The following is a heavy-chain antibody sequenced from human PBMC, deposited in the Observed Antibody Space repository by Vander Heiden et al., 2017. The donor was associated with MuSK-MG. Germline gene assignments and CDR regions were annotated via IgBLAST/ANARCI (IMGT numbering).Heavy chain of an antibody. D-gene: IGHD3-22*01. V-gene: IGHV3-9*01. Sequence: EVQLVESGGGLVQPGRSLRLSCAASGFTFDDYAMHWVRQAPGKGLEWVSGISWNSGSIGYADSVKGRVTISRDNAKNSLYLQMNSLRAEDTALYYCAKGGPITMIVEDYWYFDLWGRGTLVTVSS. CDR2: ISWNSGSI. CDR3: AKGGPITMIVEDYWYFDL. CDR1: GFTFDDYA. J-gene: IGHJ2*01.